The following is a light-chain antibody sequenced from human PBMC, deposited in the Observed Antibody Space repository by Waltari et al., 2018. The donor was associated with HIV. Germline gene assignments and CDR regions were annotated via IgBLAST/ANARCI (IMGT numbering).Light chain of an antibody. CDR1: SSDAGGYNY. V-gene: IGLV2-14*01. CDR2: EVS. CDR3: SSYTSSSPVV. Sequence: QSALTQPASVSGSPGQSITIPCPGTSSDAGGYNYVSWYQQHPGKAPKLMIYEVSNRPSGVSNRFSGSKSGNTASLTISGLQAEDEADYYCSSYTSSSPVVFGGGTKLTVL. J-gene: IGLJ2*01.